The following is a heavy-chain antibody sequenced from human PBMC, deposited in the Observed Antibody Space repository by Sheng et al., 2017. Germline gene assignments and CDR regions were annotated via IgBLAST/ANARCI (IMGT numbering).Heavy chain of an antibody. J-gene: IGHJ6*03. Sequence: QVQLVQSGAEVKKPGSSVKVSCKASGGTFSSYAISWVRQAPGQGLEWMGGIIPIFGTANYAQKFQGRVTITTDESTSTAYMELSSLRSEDTAVYYCATSDSSGYRPYIYYYYYMDVWGKGTTVTVSS. D-gene: IGHD3-22*01. CDR1: GGTFSSYA. CDR3: ATSDSSGYRPYIYYYYYMDV. V-gene: IGHV1-69*05. CDR2: IIPIFGTA.